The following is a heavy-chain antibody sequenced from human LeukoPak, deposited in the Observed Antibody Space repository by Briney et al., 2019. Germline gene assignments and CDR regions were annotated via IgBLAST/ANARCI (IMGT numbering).Heavy chain of an antibody. V-gene: IGHV3-21*01. J-gene: IGHJ4*02. Sequence: GGSLRLSCAASGFTFSSYEMNWVRQAPGKGLEWVSSISSSSSYRYYEESVKGRFSISRGNARNSLYLQMNSLRAEDTAVYYCAKDSSVYYYDSRSLDYWGQGTLVTVSS. D-gene: IGHD3-22*01. CDR3: AKDSSVYYYDSRSLDY. CDR1: GFTFSSYE. CDR2: ISSSSSYR.